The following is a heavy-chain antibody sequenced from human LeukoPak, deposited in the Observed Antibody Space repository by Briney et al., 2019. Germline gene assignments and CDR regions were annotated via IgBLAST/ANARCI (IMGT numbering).Heavy chain of an antibody. CDR1: GGSFSGYY. CDR3: ARDPLASIVVVPAADADYYYYYMDV. J-gene: IGHJ6*03. D-gene: IGHD2-2*01. Sequence: SETLSLTCAVYGGSFSGYYWSWIRQPPGKGLEWIGEINHSGSTNYNPSLKSRVTISVDTSKNQFSLKLSSVTAADTAVYYCARDPLASIVVVPAADADYYYYYMDVWGKGTTVTVSS. CDR2: INHSGST. V-gene: IGHV4-34*01.